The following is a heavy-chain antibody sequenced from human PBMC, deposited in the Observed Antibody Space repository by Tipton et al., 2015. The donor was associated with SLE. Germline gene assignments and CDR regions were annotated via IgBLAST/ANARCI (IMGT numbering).Heavy chain of an antibody. D-gene: IGHD6-19*01. Sequence: SLRLSCAASGFTFSNYWMTWVRQAPGKGLEWVANIKEDGSERSYVDSVKGRVTISRDNAKNTLYLQMNNLRVEDTAMYYCATRQGSGWYQSFDYWGQGTLVSVSS. J-gene: IGHJ4*02. CDR2: IKEDGSER. CDR1: GFTFSNYW. CDR3: ATRQGSGWYQSFDY. V-gene: IGHV3-7*01.